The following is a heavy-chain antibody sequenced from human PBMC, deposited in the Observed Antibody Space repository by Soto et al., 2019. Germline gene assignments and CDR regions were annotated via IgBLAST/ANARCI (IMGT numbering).Heavy chain of an antibody. V-gene: IGHV4-39*01. CDR2: IYYSGST. CDR3: ARQGYDSSGYFFDY. Sequence: SETLSLTCTVSGGSISSSSYYWGWIRQPPGKGLEWIGSIYYSGSTYYNPSLKSRVTISVDTSKNQFSLKLSSVTAADTAVYYCARQGYDSSGYFFDYWGQGTLVTVS. CDR1: GGSISSSSYY. J-gene: IGHJ4*02. D-gene: IGHD3-22*01.